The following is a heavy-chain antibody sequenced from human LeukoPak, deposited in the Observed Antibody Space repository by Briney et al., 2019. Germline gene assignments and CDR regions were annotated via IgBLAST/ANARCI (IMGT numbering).Heavy chain of an antibody. Sequence: SETLSLTCPVSGGSINSYYWSWIRQPPGKGLEWIGYIYYAGSTNYNPSLKSRTTISVDTSKNQFSLKLTSITAADTAVYYCARVRGGTYNHYFDYWGQGTLVTVSS. CDR2: IYYAGST. D-gene: IGHD5-24*01. CDR1: GGSINSYY. J-gene: IGHJ4*02. CDR3: ARVRGGTYNHYFDY. V-gene: IGHV4-59*01.